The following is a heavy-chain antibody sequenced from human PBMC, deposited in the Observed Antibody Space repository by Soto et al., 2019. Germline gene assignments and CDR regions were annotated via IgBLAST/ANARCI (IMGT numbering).Heavy chain of an antibody. CDR3: VAHLDITNGHSFDY. CDR2: ISWNSGSI. D-gene: IGHD2-15*01. Sequence: EVQLEESGGGLVQPGRSLRLSCAASGFTFDDYAMHWVRQVPGKGLEWVSGISWNSGSIAYADSVKGRFTISRDNAKNSLYQQMNNLRAEDAGLYYCVAHLDITNGHSFDYWGQGTLVTVSS. V-gene: IGHV3-9*01. J-gene: IGHJ4*02. CDR1: GFTFDDYA.